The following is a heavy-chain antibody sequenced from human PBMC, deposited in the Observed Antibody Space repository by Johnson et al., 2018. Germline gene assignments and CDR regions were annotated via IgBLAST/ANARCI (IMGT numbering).Heavy chain of an antibody. CDR1: GFTFSSYS. J-gene: IGHJ6*03. CDR3: AKNSGGWPYYYYYMDV. Sequence: VQLVESGGGLVKXGGSLRLSCAASGFTFSSYSMIWVRQAPGKGLEWVSSISSSTGYIYYADSVKGRFTISRDNAKNSLYLQMNSLRGEDTAVYYCAKNSGGWPYYYYYMDVWGKGTTVTVSS. V-gene: IGHV3-21*01. CDR2: ISSSTGYI. D-gene: IGHD2-15*01.